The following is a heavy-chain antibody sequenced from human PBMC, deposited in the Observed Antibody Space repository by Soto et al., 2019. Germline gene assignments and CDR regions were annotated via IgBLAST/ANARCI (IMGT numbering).Heavy chain of an antibody. V-gene: IGHV5-51*04. CDR1: GYSFTSYW. J-gene: IGHJ1*01. Sequence: GESLKISCKGSGYSFTSYWIGWVRQMPGKGLEWMGIIYPGDSDTRYSPSFQGQVTISADKPISTAYLQWSSLKASDTAMYYCARSDKTYCSGGSCRYFQHWGQGTLVTVSS. D-gene: IGHD2-15*01. CDR2: IYPGDSDT. CDR3: ARSDKTYCSGGSCRYFQH.